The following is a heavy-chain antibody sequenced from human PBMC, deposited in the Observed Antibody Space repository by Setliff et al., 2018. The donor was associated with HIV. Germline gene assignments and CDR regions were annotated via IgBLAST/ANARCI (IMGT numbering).Heavy chain of an antibody. V-gene: IGHV4-4*07. CDR2: IYDSGST. CDR3: ATGPVCYHD. D-gene: IGHD2-8*01. Sequence: SETLSLTCTVSGGSISGFYWNWIRQSAGKGLQWIGRIYDSGSTKYNPSLKSRVTMSLDTSKNQFSLNLDSMTAADTAVFYCATGPVCYHDWGQGTLVTVSS. CDR1: GGSISGFY. J-gene: IGHJ4*02.